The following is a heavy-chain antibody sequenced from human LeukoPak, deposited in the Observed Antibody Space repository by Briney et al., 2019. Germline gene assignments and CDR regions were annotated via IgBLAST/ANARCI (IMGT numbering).Heavy chain of an antibody. CDR2: IKQDGSEK. Sequence: SGGSLRLSCAASGFTFTTYWMSWVRQAPGKGLEWVANIKQDGSEKYYVDSVKGRFTISRDNAKNSLYLQMNSLRAEDTAVYYCARDLDTAMVTLDYWGQGTLVTVSS. V-gene: IGHV3-7*01. CDR3: ARDLDTAMVTLDY. D-gene: IGHD5-18*01. CDR1: GFTFTTYW. J-gene: IGHJ4*02.